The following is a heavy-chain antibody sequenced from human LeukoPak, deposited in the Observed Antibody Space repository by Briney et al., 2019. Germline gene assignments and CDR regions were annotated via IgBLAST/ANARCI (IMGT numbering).Heavy chain of an antibody. CDR1: GYTFTDFY. D-gene: IGHD1-7*01. V-gene: IGHV1-69*13. J-gene: IGHJ3*02. CDR3: ARDGITGTTATAFDI. CDR2: IIPIFGTA. Sequence: SVKVSCKASGYTFTDFYMLWVRQAPGQGLEWMGGIIPIFGTANYAQKFQGRVTITADESTSTAYMELSSLRSEDTAVYYCARDGITGTTATAFDIWGQGTMVTVSS.